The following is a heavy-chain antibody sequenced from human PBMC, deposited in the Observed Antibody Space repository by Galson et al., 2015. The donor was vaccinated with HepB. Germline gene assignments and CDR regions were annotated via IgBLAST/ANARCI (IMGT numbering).Heavy chain of an antibody. D-gene: IGHD1-14*01. CDR2: IHSDGSKI. CDR1: GFTFSTYW. CDR3: ARGGFGSGTDF. J-gene: IGHJ4*02. Sequence: SLRLYCAASGFTFSTYWMYWVRHTPGRGLVWLSCIHSDGSKIGYADSVKGRFTISRDNAKNTLYLQMNSLRVEDTAVYYCARGGFGSGTDFWGQGTLVTVSS. V-gene: IGHV3-74*01.